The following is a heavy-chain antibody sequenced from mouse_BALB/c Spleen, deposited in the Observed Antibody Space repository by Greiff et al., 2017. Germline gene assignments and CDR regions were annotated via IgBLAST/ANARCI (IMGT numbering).Heavy chain of an antibody. J-gene: IGHJ2*01. CDR2: ISSGSSTI. D-gene: IGHD1-1*01. Sequence: EVKLVESGGGLVQPGGSRKLSCAASGFTFSSFGMHWVRQAPEKGLEWVAYISSGSSTIYYADTVKGRFTISRDNPKNTLFLQMTSLRSEDTAMYYCARSELLRYYFDYWGQGTTLTVSA. CDR3: ARSELLRYYFDY. CDR1: GFTFSSFG. V-gene: IGHV5-17*02.